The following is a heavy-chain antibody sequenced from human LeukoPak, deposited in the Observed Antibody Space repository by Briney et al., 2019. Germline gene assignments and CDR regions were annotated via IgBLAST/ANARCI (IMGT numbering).Heavy chain of an antibody. CDR3: AGTVVSLSWGYYGMDV. J-gene: IGHJ6*02. CDR2: INPSGGST. CDR1: GYTFTSYY. V-gene: IGHV1-46*01. Sequence: ASVKVSCKASGYTFTSYYMHWVRQAPGQGLEWMGIINPSGGSTSYAQKFQGRVTMTRDTSTSTVYMELSSLRSEDTAVYYCAGTVVSLSWGYYGMDVWGQGTTVTVSS. D-gene: IGHD4-23*01.